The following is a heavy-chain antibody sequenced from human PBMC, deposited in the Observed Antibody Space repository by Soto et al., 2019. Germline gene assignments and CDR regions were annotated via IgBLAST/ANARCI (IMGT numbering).Heavy chain of an antibody. Sequence: QVQLQESGPGLVKPSETLSLTCTASGGSISSYYWSWIRQPPGKGLEWIGYIYYSGSSNYNPTLKSQVTISVDTSKNQCSLKLSSVTAADTVVYYCATFPLSFLRPFDYWGQGTLVTVSS. D-gene: IGHD4-17*01. CDR3: ATFPLSFLRPFDY. J-gene: IGHJ4*02. CDR1: GGSISSYY. CDR2: IYYSGSS. V-gene: IGHV4-59*01.